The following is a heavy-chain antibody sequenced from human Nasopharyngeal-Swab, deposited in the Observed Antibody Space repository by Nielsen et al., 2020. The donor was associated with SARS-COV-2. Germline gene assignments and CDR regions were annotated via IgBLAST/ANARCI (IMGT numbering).Heavy chain of an antibody. V-gene: IGHV1-2*06. Sequence: ASVKVSCKASGYTFTGYYMHWVRQAPGQGLEWMGRINPNSGGTNYAQKFQGRVTMTRDTSISTAYMELSRLRSDDAAVYYCARETGDYGDYPDYWGQGTLVTVSS. CDR3: ARETGDYGDYPDY. CDR2: INPNSGGT. CDR1: GYTFTGYY. J-gene: IGHJ4*02. D-gene: IGHD4-17*01.